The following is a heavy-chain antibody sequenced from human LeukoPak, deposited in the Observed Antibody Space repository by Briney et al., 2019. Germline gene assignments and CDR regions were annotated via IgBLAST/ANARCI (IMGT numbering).Heavy chain of an antibody. V-gene: IGHV3-66*02. J-gene: IGHJ6*02. CDR3: SSTSCPMCGMDV. Sequence: GGSLRLSCAASGFTVSSNYMSWVRQAPGKGLEWVSVIYSGGSTYYADSAKGRFTISRDNSKNTLHLQMNSLRAADTAVYYCSSTSCPMCGMDVWGRGTTVTVSS. CDR1: GFTVSSNY. CDR2: IYSGGST. D-gene: IGHD2-2*01.